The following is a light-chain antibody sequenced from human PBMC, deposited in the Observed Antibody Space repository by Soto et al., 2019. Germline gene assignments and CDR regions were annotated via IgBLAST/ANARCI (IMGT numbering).Light chain of an antibody. CDR2: DVS. J-gene: IGLJ1*01. CDR3: SSYTSSSTLYV. CDR1: SSDVGGYNY. Sequence: SVLTQPASVSGSPGQLITISCTGTSSDVGGYNYVSWYQQHPGKAPKLMIYDVSNRPSGVSNRFSGSKSGNTASLTISGLQAEDEADYYCSSYTSSSTLYVFGTGTRSPS. V-gene: IGLV2-14*01.